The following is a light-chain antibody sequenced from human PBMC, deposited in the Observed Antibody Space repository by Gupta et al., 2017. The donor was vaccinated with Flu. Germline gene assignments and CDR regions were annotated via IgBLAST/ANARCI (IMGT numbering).Light chain of an antibody. J-gene: IGLJ3*02. CDR3: SSVTSSNTWV. CDR2: EVS. Sequence: QSALTQPASVSGSPGQSITISCTGTSSDVGRYNYVSWFQQYPGKAPKLMIYEVSKWPAGVANRFSASKSGNTASLTISGLQEEDEADYYCSSVTSSNTWVFGGGTKLTVL. V-gene: IGLV2-14*01. CDR1: SSDVGRYNY.